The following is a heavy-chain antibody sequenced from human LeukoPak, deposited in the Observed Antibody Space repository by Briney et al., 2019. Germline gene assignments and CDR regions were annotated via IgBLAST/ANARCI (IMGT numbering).Heavy chain of an antibody. CDR1: GFTFSSNY. CDR2: IYSGGST. D-gene: IGHD6-13*01. CDR3: ARDSSSWSNYFDY. V-gene: IGHV3-53*01. Sequence: GGSLRLSCAASGFTFSSNYMSWVRQAPGKGLEWVSVIYSGGSTYYADSVKGRFTISRDNSKNTLYLQMNSLRAEDTAVYYCARDSSSWSNYFDYWGQGTLVTVSS. J-gene: IGHJ4*02.